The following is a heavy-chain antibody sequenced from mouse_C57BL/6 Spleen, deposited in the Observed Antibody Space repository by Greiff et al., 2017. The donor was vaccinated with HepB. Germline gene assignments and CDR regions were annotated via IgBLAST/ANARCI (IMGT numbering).Heavy chain of an antibody. D-gene: IGHD1-1*01. CDR2: ISSGGDYI. Sequence: EVQVVESGEGLVKPGGSLKLSCAASGFTFSSYAMSWVRQTPEKRLEWVAYISSGGDYIYYADTVKGRFTISRDNARNTLYLQMSSLKSEDTAMYYCTRENYGSSFWDYWGQGTSVAVSS. J-gene: IGHJ4*01. CDR1: GFTFSSYA. CDR3: TRENYGSSFWDY. V-gene: IGHV5-9-1*02.